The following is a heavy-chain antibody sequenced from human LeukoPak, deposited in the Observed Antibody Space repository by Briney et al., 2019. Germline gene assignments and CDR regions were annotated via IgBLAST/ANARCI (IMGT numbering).Heavy chain of an antibody. CDR1: GGTFSSYA. CDR3: ARSWGYCSGGSCHFDY. J-gene: IGHJ4*02. Sequence: ASVKVSCKASGGTFSSYAISWVRQAPGQGLEWMGGIIPIFGTANYAQKFQGRVTITTDESTSTAYMELSSLRSEDTAVYYCARSWGYCSGGSCHFDYWGQGTLVTVSP. V-gene: IGHV1-69*05. CDR2: IIPIFGTA. D-gene: IGHD2-15*01.